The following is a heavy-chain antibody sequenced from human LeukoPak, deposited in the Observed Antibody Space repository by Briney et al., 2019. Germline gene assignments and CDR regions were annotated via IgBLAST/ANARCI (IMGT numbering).Heavy chain of an antibody. V-gene: IGHV3-21*01. J-gene: IGHJ4*02. CDR3: AGWYDFWSGYSNDY. CDR2: ISSSSSYI. Sequence: GGSLRLSCAASGLTFSSYSMNWVRQAPGKGLEWVSSISSSSSYIYYADSVKGRFTISRDNAKNSLYLQMNCLRAEDTAVYYCAGWYDFWSGYSNDYWGQGTLVTVSS. CDR1: GLTFSSYS. D-gene: IGHD3-3*01.